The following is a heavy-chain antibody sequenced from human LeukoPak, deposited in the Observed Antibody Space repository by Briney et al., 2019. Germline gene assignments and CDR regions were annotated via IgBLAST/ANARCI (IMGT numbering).Heavy chain of an antibody. CDR2: IIAYNGNT. D-gene: IGHD3-9*01. CDR1: GYTFTSYG. V-gene: IGHV1-18*01. J-gene: IGHJ4*02. CDR3: ARAGYDLLTLAPDPANDY. Sequence: ASVTVSCKASGYTFTSYGFNWVGQAPGQGLEWMGWIIAYNGNTNYAQKLQGRVTMATDTSTSTAYMELRSLRSDDTAVYYCARAGYDLLTLAPDPANDYWGQGTLVTVSS.